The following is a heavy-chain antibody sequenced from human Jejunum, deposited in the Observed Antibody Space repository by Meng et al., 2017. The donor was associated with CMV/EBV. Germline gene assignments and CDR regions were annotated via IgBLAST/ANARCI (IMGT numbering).Heavy chain of an antibody. CDR3: TRGGGGSGGRFDY. Sequence: HVQVAHAGAKVNKPGASVKVCCKASGDTFTSYYIHWVRQAPGQGLEWMGKINPSGVSTSYAQKFQGRVTMTRDTSTSAVYMELSSLKSEDTAVYYCTRGGGGSGGRFDYWGQGTLVTVSS. J-gene: IGHJ4*02. CDR1: GDTFTSYY. D-gene: IGHD6-19*01. CDR2: INPSGVST. V-gene: IGHV1-46*03.